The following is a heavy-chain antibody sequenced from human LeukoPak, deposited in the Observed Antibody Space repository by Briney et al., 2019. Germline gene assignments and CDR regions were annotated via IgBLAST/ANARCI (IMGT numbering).Heavy chain of an antibody. CDR3: ARVTRSGLVAAFDI. Sequence: SETLSLTCTVSGGSISSSSYYWSWIRQPPGKGLEWIGYIYYSGSTNYNPSLKSRVTISVDTSKNQFSLKLSSVTAADTAVYYCARVTRSGLVAAFDIWGQGTMVTVSS. V-gene: IGHV4-61*01. CDR1: GGSISSSSYY. J-gene: IGHJ3*02. D-gene: IGHD2-2*01. CDR2: IYYSGST.